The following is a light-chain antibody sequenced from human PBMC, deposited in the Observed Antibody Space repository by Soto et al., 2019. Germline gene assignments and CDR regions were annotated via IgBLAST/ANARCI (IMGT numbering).Light chain of an antibody. J-gene: IGLJ1*01. CDR2: EVT. CDR1: SSDVGGYDY. Sequence: QSVLTQPASVSGSPGQSITISCTGTSSDVGGYDYVSWYQQHPDKAPKLIVYEVTHRPSGVSNRFSDSKSGNTASLTISGLQAEDEADYYCSSLTSGSTRVFGTGTKVTVL. CDR3: SSLTSGSTRV. V-gene: IGLV2-14*01.